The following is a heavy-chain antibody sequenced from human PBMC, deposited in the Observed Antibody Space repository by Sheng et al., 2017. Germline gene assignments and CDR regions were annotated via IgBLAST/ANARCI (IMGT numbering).Heavy chain of an antibody. CDR1: GFSFSMYG. CDR3: AKPQHYNWFDL. D-gene: IGHD3-3*02. J-gene: IGHJ5*02. V-gene: IGHV3-23*04. Sequence: EMQLVESGGGLVQPGGSLRLSCVASGFSFSMYGMSWVRQAPGKGLEWVSGISGNGGGTNYVDSVKGRFTISRDNSKNILYLQMNSLRVGDTAVYYCAKPQHYNWFDLWGQGSPGHR. CDR2: ISGNGGGT.